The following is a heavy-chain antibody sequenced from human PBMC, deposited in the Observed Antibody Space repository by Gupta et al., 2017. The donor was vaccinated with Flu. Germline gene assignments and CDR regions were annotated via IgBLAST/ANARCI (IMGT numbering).Heavy chain of an antibody. CDR3: FRSQWSKVRKSGDFYYYGMDV. CDR2: ISGYNGDT. D-gene: IGHD3-3*01. Sequence: TWVRQAPGQGLEWMGWISGYNGDTSYAQKFQGRVTMTTDTSESTAYMEVRSLRSDDTAIYYCFRSQWSKVRKSGDFYYYGMDVWGQGTTVTVSS. V-gene: IGHV1-18*01. J-gene: IGHJ6*02.